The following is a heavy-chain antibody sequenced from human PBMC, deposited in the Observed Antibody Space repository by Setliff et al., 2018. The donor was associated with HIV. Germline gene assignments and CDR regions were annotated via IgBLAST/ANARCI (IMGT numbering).Heavy chain of an antibody. CDR1: GYSFTSYW. D-gene: IGHD6-19*01. J-gene: IGHJ6*02. Sequence: PGESLKISCKGSGYSFTSYWIGWVRQMPGKGLERMGIIYPGDSDTRYSPSFQGQVTISADKSISTAYLQWSSLKASDTAMYYCARPLAVAGTDKYYYGMDVWGQGTTVTVSS. V-gene: IGHV5-51*01. CDR2: IYPGDSDT. CDR3: ARPLAVAGTDKYYYGMDV.